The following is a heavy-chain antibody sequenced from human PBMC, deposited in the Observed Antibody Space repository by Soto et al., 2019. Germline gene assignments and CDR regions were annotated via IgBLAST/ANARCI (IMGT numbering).Heavy chain of an antibody. CDR1: GFTFSSYA. CDR2: ISGSGGST. Sequence: PGGSLRLSCAASGFTFSSYAMSWVRQAPGKGLEWVSAISGSGGSTYYADSVKGRFTISRDNSKNTLYLQMNSLRAEDTAVYYCAKDFVGGPSPYYGMDVWGQGTTVTVYS. J-gene: IGHJ6*02. D-gene: IGHD2-15*01. V-gene: IGHV3-23*01. CDR3: AKDFVGGPSPYYGMDV.